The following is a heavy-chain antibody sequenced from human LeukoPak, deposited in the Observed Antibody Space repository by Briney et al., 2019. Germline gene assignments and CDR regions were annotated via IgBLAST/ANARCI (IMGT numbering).Heavy chain of an antibody. V-gene: IGHV3-30-3*01. J-gene: IGHJ4*02. CDR3: ASEYCSGGSCSTFDY. Sequence: GGSLRLSCAASGFTFSSYAMHWVRQAPGKGLEWVAVISYDGSNKYYADSVKGRFTISRDNSKNTLYLQMNGLRAEDTAVYYCASEYCSGGSCSTFDYWGQGTLVTVSS. D-gene: IGHD2-15*01. CDR1: GFTFSSYA. CDR2: ISYDGSNK.